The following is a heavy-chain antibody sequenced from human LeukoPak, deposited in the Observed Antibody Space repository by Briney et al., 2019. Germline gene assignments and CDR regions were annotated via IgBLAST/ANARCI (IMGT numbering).Heavy chain of an antibody. CDR1: GGSISSYY. D-gene: IGHD2-21*01. V-gene: IGHV4-39*07. Sequence: SETLSLTCTVSGGSISSYYWGWIRQPPGKGLEWIGSIYYGGSTYYNPSLKGRVTISVDTSKNQFSLKLSSVTAADTAVYYCARRIGEDYWGQGTLVTVSS. CDR2: IYYGGST. J-gene: IGHJ4*02. CDR3: ARRIGEDY.